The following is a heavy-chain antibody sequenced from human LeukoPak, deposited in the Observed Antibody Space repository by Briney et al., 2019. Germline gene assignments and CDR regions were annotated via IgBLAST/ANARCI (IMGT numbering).Heavy chain of an antibody. Sequence: GGSLRLSCVASGFSIRTSWMSWVRQAPGKGLEWVANINQDGSEKNYVDSVQGRFTISRDNAKNSLYLQMNSLRAEDTSVYYCARDPGSYAPGYWGQGTLVTVSS. J-gene: IGHJ4*02. CDR2: INQDGSEK. CDR1: GFSIRTSW. D-gene: IGHD1-26*01. CDR3: ARDPGSYAPGY. V-gene: IGHV3-7*01.